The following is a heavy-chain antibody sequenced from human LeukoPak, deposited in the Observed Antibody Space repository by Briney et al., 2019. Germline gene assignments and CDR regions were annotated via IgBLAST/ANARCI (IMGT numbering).Heavy chain of an antibody. Sequence: SVKVSCKASGGTFSSYAISWVRQAPGQGLEWMGRIIPILGIANYAQKFQGRVTITADKSTSTAYMELSRLRSEDTAVYYCARDGTYSYGPPPLDYWGQGTLVTVSS. J-gene: IGHJ4*02. V-gene: IGHV1-69*04. D-gene: IGHD5-18*01. CDR2: IIPILGIA. CDR3: ARDGTYSYGPPPLDY. CDR1: GGTFSSYA.